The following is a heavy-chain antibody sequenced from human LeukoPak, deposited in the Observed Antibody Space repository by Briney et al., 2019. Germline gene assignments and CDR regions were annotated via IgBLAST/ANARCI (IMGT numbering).Heavy chain of an antibody. J-gene: IGHJ4*02. CDR3: ARDRDGYNSFDY. CDR1: GFTFSSYA. V-gene: IGHV4-31*02. D-gene: IGHD5-24*01. Sequence: LRLSCAASGFTFSSYAMSWVRQHPGKGLEWIGYIYYSGSTYYNPSLKSRVTISVDTSKNQFSLKLSSVTAADTAVYYCARDRDGYNSFDYWGQGTLVTVSS. CDR2: IYYSGST.